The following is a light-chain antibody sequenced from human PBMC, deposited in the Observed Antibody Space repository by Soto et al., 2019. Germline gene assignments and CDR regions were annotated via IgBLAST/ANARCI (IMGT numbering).Light chain of an antibody. Sequence: QPVLTQSPSASASLGASVKLTCTLSSGHSHYAIAWHQQQSEKGPRYLMKLNSDGSHSKGDGIPDRSSGSSSGAERYLTISSLQYEDEADYYCQTWGSGIVVFGGGTKLTVL. CDR2: LNSDGSH. CDR3: QTWGSGIVV. J-gene: IGLJ2*01. V-gene: IGLV4-69*01. CDR1: SGHSHYA.